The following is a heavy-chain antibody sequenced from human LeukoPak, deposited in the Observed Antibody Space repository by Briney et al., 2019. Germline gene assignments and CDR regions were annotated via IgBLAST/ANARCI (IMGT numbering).Heavy chain of an antibody. CDR2: ICRDGGGI. D-gene: IGHD5/OR15-5a*01. J-gene: IGHJ4*02. Sequence: GGSLRLSCAASGFSLSSYAMTWVRQAPGEGLGWVSVICRDGGGIKYADSVKGRFSISRDTSKNTLYLQMNSLRAEDTAVYYCAKYAPPSTMVTRFFDYWGQGTLVTVSS. CDR1: GFSLSSYA. CDR3: AKYAPPSTMVTRFFDY. V-gene: IGHV3-23*01.